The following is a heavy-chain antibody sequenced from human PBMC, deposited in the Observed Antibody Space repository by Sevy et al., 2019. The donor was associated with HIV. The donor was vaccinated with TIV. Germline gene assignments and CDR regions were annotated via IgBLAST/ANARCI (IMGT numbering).Heavy chain of an antibody. CDR3: AREEWDQHAFDI. Sequence: GGSLRLSCEASGFTFISNSMNWVRQAPGKGLEWVSSISSSSSYIYYADSMKGRFTISRDNAKNSLYLQMNSLRAEDTAVYYCAREEWDQHAFDIWGQGTMVTVSS. J-gene: IGHJ3*02. CDR2: ISSSSSYI. CDR1: GFTFISNS. D-gene: IGHD1-26*01. V-gene: IGHV3-21*01.